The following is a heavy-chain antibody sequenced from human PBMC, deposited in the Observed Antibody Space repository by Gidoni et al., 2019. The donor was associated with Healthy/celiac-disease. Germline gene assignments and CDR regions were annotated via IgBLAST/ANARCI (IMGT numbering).Heavy chain of an antibody. CDR2: ISGSGGST. CDR3: AKDSIPNYVWGSSPDDY. D-gene: IGHD3-16*01. V-gene: IGHV3-23*01. CDR1: GFTFSSYA. Sequence: EVQLLESVGVLVQPGVSLRLSCAASGFTFSSYAMSWVRQAPGKGLEWVSAISGSGGSTYYADSVKGRFTISRDNSKNTLYLQMNSLRAEDTAVYYCAKDSIPNYVWGSSPDDYWGQGTLVTVSS. J-gene: IGHJ4*02.